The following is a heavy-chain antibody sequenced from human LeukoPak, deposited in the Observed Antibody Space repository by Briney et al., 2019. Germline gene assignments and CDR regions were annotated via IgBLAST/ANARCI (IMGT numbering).Heavy chain of an antibody. CDR1: GFTVSSNY. CDR2: IYSGGST. D-gene: IGHD4-17*01. CDR3: ARAVGIGDYGGYENYYYMDV. J-gene: IGHJ6*03. Sequence: GGSLRLSCAASGFTVSSNYMSWVRQAPGKGLEWVSVIYSGGSTYYADSVKGRFTISRDNSKNTLYLQMNSLRAEDTAVYYCARAVGIGDYGGYENYYYMDVWGKGTTVTVSS. V-gene: IGHV3-66*01.